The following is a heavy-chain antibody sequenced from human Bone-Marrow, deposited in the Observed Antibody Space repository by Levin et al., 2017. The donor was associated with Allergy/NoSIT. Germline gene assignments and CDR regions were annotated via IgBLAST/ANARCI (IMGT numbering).Heavy chain of an antibody. Sequence: SQTLSLTCTVSGGSISRSPYYWVWIRQPPGKGLEWIGSIYYIGNTYYNPSLKSRATISVDTSKNQFSLKLSSVTAADTAVYYCARHRIAGSNNAMDVWGQGTTVTVSS. CDR3: ARHRIAGSNNAMDV. CDR2: IYYIGNT. D-gene: IGHD1-26*01. CDR1: GGSISRSPYY. J-gene: IGHJ6*02. V-gene: IGHV4-39*07.